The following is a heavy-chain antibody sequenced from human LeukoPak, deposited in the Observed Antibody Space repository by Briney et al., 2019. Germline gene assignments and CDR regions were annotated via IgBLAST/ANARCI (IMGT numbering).Heavy chain of an antibody. V-gene: IGHV5-51*01. CDR2: IYPGDSDT. D-gene: IGHD6-13*01. CDR1: GYSFSSYW. J-gene: IGHJ4*02. CDR3: ARRGIAAADPFDY. Sequence: GESLKISCKGSGYSFSSYWIGWVRQMSGKGLEWMGIIYPGDSDTRYSPSFQGQVTISADKSINTAYLQWSSLKASDTAMYYCARRGIAAADPFDYWGQGTLVTVSS.